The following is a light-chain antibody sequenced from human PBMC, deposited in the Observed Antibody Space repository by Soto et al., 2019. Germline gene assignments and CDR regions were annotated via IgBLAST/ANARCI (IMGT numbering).Light chain of an antibody. J-gene: IGKJ4*01. Sequence: EIVLTQSPATLSLSPGERATLSCRASQTVSSSLAWYQQKPGQAPRLLIYEASNRATGIPARFSGSGSGTEFTLTISNLQSEDFAVYHCQQRSYWLTFGGGTKVDIK. CDR3: QQRSYWLT. V-gene: IGKV3-11*01. CDR1: QTVSSS. CDR2: EAS.